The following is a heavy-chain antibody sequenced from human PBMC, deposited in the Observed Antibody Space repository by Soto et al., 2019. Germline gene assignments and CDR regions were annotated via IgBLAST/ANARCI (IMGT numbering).Heavy chain of an antibody. V-gene: IGHV4-31*03. Sequence: PSETLSPTSILSGGLTTIGASYWSWIRQHPGKGLEWIGHIYYSGSTYYNPSLKSRVTISVDTSKNQFSLKLSSVTAADTAVYYCARDLWGYCGADCYPLDVWGQGTTVT. CDR2: IYYSGST. D-gene: IGHD2-21*02. CDR3: ARDLWGYCGADCYPLDV. CDR1: GGLTTIGASY. J-gene: IGHJ6*02.